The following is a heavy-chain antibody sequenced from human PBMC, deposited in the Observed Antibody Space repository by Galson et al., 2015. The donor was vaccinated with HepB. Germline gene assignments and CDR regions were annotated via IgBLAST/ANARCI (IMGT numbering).Heavy chain of an antibody. CDR3: ARDSEAAAVAG. D-gene: IGHD6-19*01. Sequence: SLRLSCAASGFTFSSYGMHWVRQAPGKGLEWVAVIWYDGSNKYYADSVKGRFTISRDNSKNTLYLQMNSLRAEDTAVYYCARDSEAAAVAGWGQGTLVTVSS. CDR2: IWYDGSNK. CDR1: GFTFSSYG. V-gene: IGHV3-33*08. J-gene: IGHJ4*02.